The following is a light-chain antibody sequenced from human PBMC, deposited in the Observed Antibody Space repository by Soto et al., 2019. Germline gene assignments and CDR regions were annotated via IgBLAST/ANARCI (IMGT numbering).Light chain of an antibody. CDR1: SSDVGGYEH. Sequence: QSALTQPPSASGSPGQSVTLSCTGSSSDVGGYEHVSWYQQHPGRVPKPLIYDVSKRLSGVPDRFSGSKSGNTASLTVSGLQAEDEADSYCSSYAGSDNMIFGGGTKLTVL. CDR3: SSYAGSDNMI. CDR2: DVS. J-gene: IGLJ2*01. V-gene: IGLV2-8*01.